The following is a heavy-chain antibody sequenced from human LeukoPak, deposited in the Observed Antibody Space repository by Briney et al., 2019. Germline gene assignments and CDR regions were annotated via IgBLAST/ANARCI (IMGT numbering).Heavy chain of an antibody. D-gene: IGHD2-2*01. V-gene: IGHV3-74*01. CDR1: GFSFSSYW. Sequence: AGGSQRLSCAASGFSFSSYWMHWVRQAPGKGLVWVSSINSDGSSTSYGDSVKGRFTISRDNAKNSLYLQMNSLRAEDTAVYYCARAGIGGSSTSCDYWGQGAPVTVSS. J-gene: IGHJ4*02. CDR3: ARAGIGGSSTSCDY. CDR2: INSDGSST.